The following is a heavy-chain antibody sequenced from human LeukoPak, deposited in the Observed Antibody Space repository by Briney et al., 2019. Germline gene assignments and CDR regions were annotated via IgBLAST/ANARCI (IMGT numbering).Heavy chain of an antibody. CDR3: ARPRTRYGYSSSWFDN. J-gene: IGHJ4*02. CDR1: GGSISSSSYY. V-gene: IGHV4-39*01. Sequence: PSETLSLTCTVSGGSISSSSYYWGWIRQPPGKGLEWIGSIYYSGSTHYNPSLKSRVTISVDTSKNQFSLKLSSVTAADTAVYYCARPRTRYGYSSSWFDNWGQGTLVTVSS. CDR2: IYYSGST. D-gene: IGHD6-13*01.